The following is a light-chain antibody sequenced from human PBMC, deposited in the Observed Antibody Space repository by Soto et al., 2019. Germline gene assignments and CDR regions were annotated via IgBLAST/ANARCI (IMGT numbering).Light chain of an antibody. CDR2: EVS. CDR1: SSDVGGYNY. V-gene: IGLV2-14*01. CDR3: SSYTSRGTYV. Sequence: QAVVTQPASVSGSPGQSITISCTGTSSDVGGYNYVSWYQQHPGKAPKLMIYEVSYRPSGISNRFSGSKSGNTASLTISGLQAEDEADYYCSSYTSRGTYVFGTGTKLTVL. J-gene: IGLJ1*01.